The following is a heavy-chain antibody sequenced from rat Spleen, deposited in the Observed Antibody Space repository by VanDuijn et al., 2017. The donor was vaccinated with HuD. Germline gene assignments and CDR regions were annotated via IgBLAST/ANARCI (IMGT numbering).Heavy chain of an antibody. CDR1: GYSITSNY. CDR3: ARYGTTMGIPYYFDY. V-gene: IGHV3-1*01. J-gene: IGHJ2*01. D-gene: IGHD1-7*01. Sequence: EVQLQESGPGLVKPSQSLSLTCSVTGYSITSNYWGWIRKFPGNKMEWMGYISYSGSTSYNPSLKSRISITRDTTKNQFFLQLNSVTTEDTATYYCARYGTTMGIPYYFDYWGQGVMVTVSS. CDR2: ISYSGST.